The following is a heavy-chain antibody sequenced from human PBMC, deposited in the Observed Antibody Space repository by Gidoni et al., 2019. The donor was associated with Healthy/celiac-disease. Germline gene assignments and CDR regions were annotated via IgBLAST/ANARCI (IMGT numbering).Heavy chain of an antibody. CDR3: AKDIKAPMVRGVYFDY. V-gene: IGHV3-9*01. CDR2: ISWNSGSI. D-gene: IGHD3-10*01. CDR1: GFTFDDYA. Sequence: EVQLVESGGGLVQPGRSLRLSCAASGFTFDDYAMHWVRQAPGKGLEWVSGISWNSGSIGYADSVKGRFTISRDNAKNSLYLQMNSLRAEDTALYYCAKDIKAPMVRGVYFDYWGQGTLVTVSS. J-gene: IGHJ4*02.